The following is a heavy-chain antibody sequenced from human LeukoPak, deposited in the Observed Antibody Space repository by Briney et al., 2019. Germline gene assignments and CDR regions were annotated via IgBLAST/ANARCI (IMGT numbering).Heavy chain of an antibody. J-gene: IGHJ4*02. CDR2: IYHSGST. D-gene: IGHD6-19*01. Sequence: PSQTLSLTCTVSGGSVSSGGYYWSWIRQPPGKGLEWIGYIYHSGSTYYNPSLKSRVTVSVDTSKNQFSLKLSSVTAADTAVYYCARGSGWYGFFDYWGQGTLVTVSS. CDR3: ARGSGWYGFFDY. V-gene: IGHV4-30-2*01. CDR1: GGSVSSGGYY.